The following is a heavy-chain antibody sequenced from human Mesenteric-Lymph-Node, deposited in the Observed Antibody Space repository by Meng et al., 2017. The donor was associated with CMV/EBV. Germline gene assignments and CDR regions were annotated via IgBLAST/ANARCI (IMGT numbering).Heavy chain of an antibody. CDR2: INPSGGST. J-gene: IGHJ3*02. CDR3: ARDARRIFGVAKGAFDI. CDR1: GYTFTGYY. D-gene: IGHD3-3*01. Sequence: ASVKVSCKTSGYTFTGYYIHWVRQAPGQGLEWMGIINPSGGSTGYAQKFQGRVTMTRDTSTNTVYMELSSLRSEDTAVYYCARDARRIFGVAKGAFDIWGQGTMVTVSS. V-gene: IGHV1-46*01.